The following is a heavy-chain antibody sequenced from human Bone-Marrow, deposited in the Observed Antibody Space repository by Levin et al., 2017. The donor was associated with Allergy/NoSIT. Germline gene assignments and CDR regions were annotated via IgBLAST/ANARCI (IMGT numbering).Heavy chain of an antibody. V-gene: IGHV4-4*07. D-gene: IGHD1-26*01. CDR1: CGSIRNSY. Sequence: SQTLSLPCTVSCGSIRNSYWSWIWQPAGKGLEWIGRIYSSGITDYNPSLGSRVTMSVDTSKNQFSLKLDSVTAADTALYYCARGYGGATSEAFDYWGQGALVTVSS. CDR3: ARGYGGATSEAFDY. J-gene: IGHJ4*02. CDR2: IYSSGIT.